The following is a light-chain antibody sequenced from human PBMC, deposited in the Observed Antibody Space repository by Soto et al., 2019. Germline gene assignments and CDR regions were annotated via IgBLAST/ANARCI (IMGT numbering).Light chain of an antibody. CDR3: ETWDNDNVV. Sequence: QSALTQPRSVSGSPGQSVTISCTGTSSDVGGYNYVSWYQQHPGKAPKLMIYDVSKRPSGVPDRFSGSKSGNTASLTISGLQAEDEADYYCETWDNDNVVFGGGTKLTVL. CDR1: SSDVGGYNY. J-gene: IGLJ2*01. V-gene: IGLV2-11*01. CDR2: DVS.